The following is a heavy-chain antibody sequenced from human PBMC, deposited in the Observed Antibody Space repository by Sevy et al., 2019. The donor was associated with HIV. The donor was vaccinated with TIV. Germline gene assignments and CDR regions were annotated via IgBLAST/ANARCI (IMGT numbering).Heavy chain of an antibody. CDR2: IYYSGST. Sequence: PSETLSLTCTVSGGSISSSSYYWGWIRQPPGKGLEWIGSIYYSGSTYYNPSLKSRVTISVDTSKNQFSLKLSSVTAADTAVYYCARHLGGPRLYYYYMDVWGKGTTVTVSS. V-gene: IGHV4-39*01. CDR1: GGSISSSSYY. J-gene: IGHJ6*03. D-gene: IGHD3-3*01. CDR3: ARHLGGPRLYYYYMDV.